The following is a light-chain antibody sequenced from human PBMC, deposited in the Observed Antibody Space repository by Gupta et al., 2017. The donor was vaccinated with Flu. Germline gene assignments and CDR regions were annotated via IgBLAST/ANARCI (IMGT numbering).Light chain of an antibody. J-gene: IGLJ1*01. CDR1: SRDIGGNNS. V-gene: IGLV2-8*01. CDR2: EVN. Sequence: SALTQPPSASGSPGQSVAISCTGTSRDIGGNNSVSWYQQHPGKAPKLMIYEVNKRPSVVPDLFSGSKSGNTASLTVAGRQAEDEADYYCCSDGINDVFGAGTKVTVL. CDR3: CSDGINDV.